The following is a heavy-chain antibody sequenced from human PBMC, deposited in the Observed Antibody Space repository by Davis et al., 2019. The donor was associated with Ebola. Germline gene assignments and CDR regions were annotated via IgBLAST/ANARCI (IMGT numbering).Heavy chain of an antibody. CDR2: IRSKANSYAT. D-gene: IGHD3-3*01. CDR1: GFTFSGSA. Sequence: GESLKISCAASGFTFSGSAMHWVRQASGKGLEWVGRIRSKANSYATAYAASVKGRFTISRDDSKSTAYLQMNSLKTEDTAVYYCTSDITIFGVAADYWGQGTLVTVSS. V-gene: IGHV3-73*01. CDR3: TSDITIFGVAADY. J-gene: IGHJ4*02.